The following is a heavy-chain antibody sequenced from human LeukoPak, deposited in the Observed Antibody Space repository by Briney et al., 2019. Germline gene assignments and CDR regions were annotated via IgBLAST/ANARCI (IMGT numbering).Heavy chain of an antibody. Sequence: GGSLRLSCAASGFTFSSYSMNWVRQAPGKGLEWVSSISSSSSYIYYADSVKGRFTISRDNAKNSLYLLMNSLRAEDTAVYYCARFRYRYGFFLGDYWGQGTLVTVSS. D-gene: IGHD5-18*01. V-gene: IGHV3-21*01. CDR2: ISSSSSYI. J-gene: IGHJ4*02. CDR1: GFTFSSYS. CDR3: ARFRYRYGFFLGDY.